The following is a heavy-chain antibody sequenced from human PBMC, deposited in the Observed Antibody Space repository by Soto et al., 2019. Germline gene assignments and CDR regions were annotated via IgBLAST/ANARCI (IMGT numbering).Heavy chain of an antibody. J-gene: IGHJ3*02. V-gene: IGHV4-59*01. Sequence: SETLSLTCSVSGGSISSYYWSWIRQPPGKGLEWIAYIYYSGSTSYNPSLKSRVSISLDTSKNQFSLKLSSVTAADTAVYYCARTYDGSGPNSGGYGFDIWGQGTTVTVSS. CDR2: IYYSGST. CDR3: ARTYDGSGPNSGGYGFDI. D-gene: IGHD3-22*01. CDR1: GGSISSYY.